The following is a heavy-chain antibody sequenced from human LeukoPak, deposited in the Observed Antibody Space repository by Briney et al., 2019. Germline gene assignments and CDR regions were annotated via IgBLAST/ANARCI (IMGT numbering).Heavy chain of an antibody. CDR3: AKDRYYDSSGYRH. D-gene: IGHD3-22*01. V-gene: IGHV3-23*01. CDR2: ISGSGGRT. J-gene: IGHJ4*02. CDR1: GFTFSSYA. Sequence: GGSLRLSCAASGFTFSSYAMSWVRQAPGKGLEWVSAISGSGGRTYYADSVKGRFTISRDNSKDTLYLQMNSLRAEDTAVYYCAKDRYYDSSGYRHWGQGTLVTVSS.